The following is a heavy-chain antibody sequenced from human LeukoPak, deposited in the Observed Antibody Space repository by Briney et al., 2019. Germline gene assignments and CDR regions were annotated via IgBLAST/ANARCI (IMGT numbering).Heavy chain of an antibody. V-gene: IGHV4-39*07. CDR3: ARGPRDWFVP. Sequence: SETLSLTCSVCGGSISSSSYYWGWIRQPPGKGLEWIGSIYYSGSTYYNPSLKSRVTISVDTSKNQFSLKLSSVTAADTVVYYCARGPRDWFVPWGQRTLVTVSS. CDR1: GGSISSSSYY. CDR2: IYYSGST. J-gene: IGHJ5*02.